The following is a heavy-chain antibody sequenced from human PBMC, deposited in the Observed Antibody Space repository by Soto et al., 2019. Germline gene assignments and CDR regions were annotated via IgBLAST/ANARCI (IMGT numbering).Heavy chain of an antibody. D-gene: IGHD2-2*01. CDR3: ARAGASCYCSAY. CDR2: IKEDGSET. CDR1: GVNINNHW. V-gene: IGHV3-7*04. Sequence: ASGVNINNHWVHWVRQTTGKGLEWVANIKEDGSETNYVHSVKGRFTVSRDDGKNSLYLQMDSLRVEDTAVYYCARAGASCYCSAYWRPGTLVTVSS. J-gene: IGHJ4*02.